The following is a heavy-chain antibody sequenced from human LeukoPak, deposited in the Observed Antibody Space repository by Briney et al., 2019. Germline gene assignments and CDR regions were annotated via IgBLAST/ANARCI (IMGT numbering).Heavy chain of an antibody. CDR1: GGSISSYY. Sequence: KPSETLSLTCTVSGGSISSYYWSWIRQPPGKGLEWTGYIYTSGSTNYNPSLKSRVTISVDTSKNQFSLKLSSVTAADTAVYYCASPYYDILTGYYSWFDYWGQGTLVTVSS. V-gene: IGHV4-4*09. D-gene: IGHD3-9*01. CDR2: IYTSGST. J-gene: IGHJ4*02. CDR3: ASPYYDILTGYYSWFDY.